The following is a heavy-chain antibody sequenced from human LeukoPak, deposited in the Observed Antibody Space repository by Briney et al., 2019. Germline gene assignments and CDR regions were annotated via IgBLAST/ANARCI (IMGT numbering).Heavy chain of an antibody. CDR2: FDPEDGET. D-gene: IGHD3-10*01. V-gene: IGHV1-24*01. CDR3: AAIWFGELLNTYYSGMDV. Sequence: ASVKVSCKVSGYTLTELSMHWVRQAPGKGLEWMGGFDPEDGETIYAQKFQGRITMTEDTSTDTAYMEVNSLRSDDTAVYYCAAIWFGELLNTYYSGMDVWGQGTTVTVSS. CDR1: GYTLTELS. J-gene: IGHJ6*02.